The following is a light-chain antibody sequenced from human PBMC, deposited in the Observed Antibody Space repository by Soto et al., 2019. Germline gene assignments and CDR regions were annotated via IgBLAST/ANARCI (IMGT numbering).Light chain of an antibody. CDR2: LNSDGSH. Sequence: QAVVTQSPSASASLGASVKLTCTLSSEHSNYAIAWHQQQPEKGPRYLMKLNSDGSHSKGDGIPYRFSGSSSGAERYLTISSLQSEDEADYYCQTWGTGIVVFGGGTKLTVL. J-gene: IGLJ2*01. V-gene: IGLV4-69*01. CDR1: SEHSNYA. CDR3: QTWGTGIVV.